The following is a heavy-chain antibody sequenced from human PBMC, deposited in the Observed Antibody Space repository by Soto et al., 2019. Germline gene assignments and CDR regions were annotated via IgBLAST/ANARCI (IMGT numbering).Heavy chain of an antibody. CDR1: GFTFSSYG. D-gene: IGHD6-13*01. V-gene: IGHV3-30*18. CDR3: AKDRIAARRYYYGMDV. CDR2: ISYDGSNK. Sequence: GGSLRLSCAASGFTFSSYGMHWVRQAPGKGLEWVAVISYDGSNKYYADSVKGRFTISRDNSKNTLCLQMNSLRAEDTAVYYCAKDRIAARRYYYGMDVWGQGTTVNVSS. J-gene: IGHJ6*02.